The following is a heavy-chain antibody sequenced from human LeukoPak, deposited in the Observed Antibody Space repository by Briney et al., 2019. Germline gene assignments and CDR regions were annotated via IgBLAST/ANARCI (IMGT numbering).Heavy chain of an antibody. Sequence: GESLKISCQGSGYTFTSYWVAWVRQMPGKGLEWMGIIYPGDSDTRYSPSFQGQVTISADKSINTAYLQWSSLKASDTAMYYCARTRSIYSGSWNYFDYWGQGTLVAVSS. CDR2: IYPGDSDT. V-gene: IGHV5-51*01. D-gene: IGHD6-13*01. J-gene: IGHJ4*02. CDR1: GYTFTSYW. CDR3: ARTRSIYSGSWNYFDY.